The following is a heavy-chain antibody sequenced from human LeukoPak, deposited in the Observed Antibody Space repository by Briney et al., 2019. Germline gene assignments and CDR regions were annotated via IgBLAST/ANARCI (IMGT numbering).Heavy chain of an antibody. CDR1: GGSISSGGSR. D-gene: IGHD3-10*01. J-gene: IGHJ4*02. V-gene: IGHV4-61*08. Sequence: SETLSLTCNVSGGSISSGGSRWSWIRQHPGKGLEWIGYIYYSGSTYYNPSLKSRVTISVDTSKNQFSLKLSSVTAADTAVYYCASIDYYGSGSYYLRFDYWGQGTLVTVSS. CDR2: IYYSGST. CDR3: ASIDYYGSGSYYLRFDY.